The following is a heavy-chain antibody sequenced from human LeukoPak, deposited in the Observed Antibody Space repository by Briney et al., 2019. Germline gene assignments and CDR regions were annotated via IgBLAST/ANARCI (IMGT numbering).Heavy chain of an antibody. V-gene: IGHV3-21*01. CDR3: AREDKYYYDSSGYYDY. CDR2: ISSSSSYI. J-gene: IGHJ4*02. CDR1: GFTFSSYW. D-gene: IGHD3-22*01. Sequence: GGSLRLSCAASGFTFSSYWMHWVRQAPGKGVEWVSSISSSSSYIYYGDSVKGRFTISRDNAKNSLYLQMNSLRAEDTAVYYCAREDKYYYDSSGYYDYWGQGTLVTVSS.